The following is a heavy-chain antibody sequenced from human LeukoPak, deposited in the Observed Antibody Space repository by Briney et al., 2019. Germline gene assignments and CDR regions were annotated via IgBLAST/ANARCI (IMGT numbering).Heavy chain of an antibody. D-gene: IGHD3-16*02. Sequence: ASVTVSCTASGYTFTGYYMHWVRQAPGQGLEWMGRINPNSGGTNYAQKFQGRVTMTRDTSISTAYMELSRLRSDDTAVYYCARDFPLDRTFDRWGQGTLVTVSS. V-gene: IGHV1-2*06. CDR2: INPNSGGT. J-gene: IGHJ5*02. CDR1: GYTFTGYY. CDR3: ARDFPLDRTFDR.